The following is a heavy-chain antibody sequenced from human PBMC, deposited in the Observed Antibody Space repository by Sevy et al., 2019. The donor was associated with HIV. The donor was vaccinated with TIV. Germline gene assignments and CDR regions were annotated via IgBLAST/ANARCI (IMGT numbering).Heavy chain of an antibody. CDR3: ATYDCTGYYYSWLDY. J-gene: IGHJ4*02. D-gene: IGHD3-22*01. CDR2: ISYNGNNQ. Sequence: GGSLRLSCAASGFAFNTYAMHWVRQAPGRGLEWVAIISYNGNNQYYADSVKGRFTISRDNSKNTLYLQMNSLRAEDTAVYYCATYDCTGYYYSWLDYWGQGTLVTVSS. CDR1: GFAFNTYA. V-gene: IGHV3-30-3*01.